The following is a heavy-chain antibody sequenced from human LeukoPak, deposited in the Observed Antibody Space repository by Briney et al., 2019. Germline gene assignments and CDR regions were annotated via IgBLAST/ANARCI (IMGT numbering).Heavy chain of an antibody. CDR3: ARDHRGSPGSNWFDP. Sequence: SETLSLTCTVSGVSISSYYWSWIRQSPGKGLEWIGYIYYSGITNYNPSLKSRVTISVDTSKNQFSLKLSSVTAADTAVYYCARDHRGSPGSNWFDPWGQGTLVTVSS. CDR1: GVSISSYY. V-gene: IGHV4-59*12. CDR2: IYYSGIT. J-gene: IGHJ5*02. D-gene: IGHD3-16*02.